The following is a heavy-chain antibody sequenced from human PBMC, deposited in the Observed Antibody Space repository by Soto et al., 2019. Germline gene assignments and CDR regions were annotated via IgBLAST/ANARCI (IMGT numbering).Heavy chain of an antibody. Sequence: SQTLSLTCAISGDRVSSNSAAWHWIRQSPSRGLEWLGRTYYRSTWYHDYAVSVKSRITINPDTSKNQFSLQLNSVTPEDTAVYYCARAGDYNFWSGYTVQYDHYGMDVWGQGTTVTVSS. CDR2: TYYRSTWYH. D-gene: IGHD3-3*01. J-gene: IGHJ6*02. CDR3: ARAGDYNFWSGYTVQYDHYGMDV. CDR1: GDRVSSNSAA. V-gene: IGHV6-1*01.